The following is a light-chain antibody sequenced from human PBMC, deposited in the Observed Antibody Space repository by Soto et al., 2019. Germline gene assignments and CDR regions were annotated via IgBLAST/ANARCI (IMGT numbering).Light chain of an antibody. CDR2: GAS. CDR1: QSVSSSY. CDR3: QQYGSSPPIT. J-gene: IGKJ5*01. V-gene: IGKV3-20*01. Sequence: ESVLTQSPGTLSLSPGERATLSCRASQSVSSSYLAWYQQKPGQAPRLLIYGASSRATGIPDRFSGSGSGTDFTLTISRLEPEDFAVYYCQQYGSSPPITCGQGTRLEIK.